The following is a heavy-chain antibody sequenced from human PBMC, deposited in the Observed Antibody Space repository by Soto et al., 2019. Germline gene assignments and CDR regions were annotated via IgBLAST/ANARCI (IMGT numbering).Heavy chain of an antibody. Sequence: QVQLVQSGAEVKKPGASVKVSCKASGYTFTSYDINWVRQATGQGLEWMGWMNPNSGNTGYAQKFPGRVTMTRNTSIRTAYMELSSLRSEDTAVYYCACTPSRLATVPRHFDYWGQGTLVTVSS. J-gene: IGHJ4*02. CDR3: ACTPSRLATVPRHFDY. CDR2: MNPNSGNT. V-gene: IGHV1-8*01. D-gene: IGHD4-17*01. CDR1: GYTFTSYD.